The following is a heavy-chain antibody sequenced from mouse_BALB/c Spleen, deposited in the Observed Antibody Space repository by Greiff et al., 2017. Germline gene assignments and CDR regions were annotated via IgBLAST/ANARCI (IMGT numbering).Heavy chain of an antibody. CDR2: IDPANGNT. Sequence: VQLKESGAELVKPGASVKLSCTASGFNIKDTYMHWVKQRPEQGLEWIGRIDPANGNTKYDPKFQGKATITADTSSNTAYLQLSSLTSEDTAVYYCARSDYDYDAFAYWGQGTLGTVSA. D-gene: IGHD2-4*01. CDR3: ARSDYDYDAFAY. V-gene: IGHV14-3*02. CDR1: GFNIKDTY. J-gene: IGHJ3*01.